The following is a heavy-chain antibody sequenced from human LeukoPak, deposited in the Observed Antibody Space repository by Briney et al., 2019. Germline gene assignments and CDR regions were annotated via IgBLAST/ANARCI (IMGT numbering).Heavy chain of an antibody. Sequence: GGSLRLSCAASGFTFSSYGMHWLRQAPGKGLEWVAVISYDGSNKYYADSVKGRFTISRDNSKNTLYLQMNSLRAEDTAVYYCATGGYSGYEVYYFDYWGQGTLVTVSS. CDR3: ATGGYSGYEVYYFDY. CDR2: ISYDGSNK. D-gene: IGHD5-12*01. CDR1: GFTFSSYG. J-gene: IGHJ4*02. V-gene: IGHV3-30*03.